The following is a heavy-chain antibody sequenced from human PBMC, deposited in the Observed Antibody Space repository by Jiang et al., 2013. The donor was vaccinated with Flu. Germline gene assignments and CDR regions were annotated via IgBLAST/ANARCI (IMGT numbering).Heavy chain of an antibody. V-gene: IGHV3-33*08. Sequence: QLVESGGGVVQPGRSLTLSCAASGFTFNRCGMHWVRQAPGKGLEWVAVVWYDGTGQYYLDSVKGRFTISRDNSKNMVYLQMNNLRAEDTAVYYCAGEPSGHDTFIIWGQGTMVTVSS. D-gene: IGHD5-12*01. CDR3: AGEPSGHDTFII. CDR1: GFTFNRCG. CDR2: VWYDGTGQ. J-gene: IGHJ3*02.